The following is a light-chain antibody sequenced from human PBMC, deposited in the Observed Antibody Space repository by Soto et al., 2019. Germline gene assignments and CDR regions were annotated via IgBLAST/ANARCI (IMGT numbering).Light chain of an antibody. V-gene: IGKV3-20*01. CDR3: HHYGSSPYT. J-gene: IGKJ2*01. CDR2: GVS. CDR1: QSLSRNY. Sequence: EIVLTQSPGTLSLSPGESATLSCRASQSLSRNYLAWYQQKPGQAPRLLIFGVSSMATGIPDRFSGSGSGTDFTLTINRLEPEDFAVYYCHHYGSSPYTFGRGTKLEIK.